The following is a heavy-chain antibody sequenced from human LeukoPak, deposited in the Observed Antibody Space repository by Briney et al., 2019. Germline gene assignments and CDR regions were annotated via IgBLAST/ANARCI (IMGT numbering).Heavy chain of an antibody. CDR2: IYYSGST. V-gene: IGHV4-39*01. J-gene: IGHJ5*02. CDR3: ARLYHDSRGYYWFDP. D-gene: IGHD3-22*01. Sequence: SETLSLTCTVSGGSISSSSYYWGWIRQPPGKGLEWIGSIYYSGSTYYNPSLKSRVTISVDTSKNQFSLRLYSVTAADTAVYYCARLYHDSRGYYWFDPWGQGTLVTVSS. CDR1: GGSISSSSYY.